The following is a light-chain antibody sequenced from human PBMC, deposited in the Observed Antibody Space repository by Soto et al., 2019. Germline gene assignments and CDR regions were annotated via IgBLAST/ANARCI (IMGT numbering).Light chain of an antibody. J-gene: IGKJ2*01. CDR2: AES. CDR1: QIISSY. Sequence: DIQMTQSPSSLSASVGDRVTITCRASQIISSYLTWYQHKPDKAPKLLIYAESSLQSGVPSRFSGSGSGTDFTLPIRSLQPEDFATYYCQQSYATPYTFGQGNKLEIK. V-gene: IGKV1-39*01. CDR3: QQSYATPYT.